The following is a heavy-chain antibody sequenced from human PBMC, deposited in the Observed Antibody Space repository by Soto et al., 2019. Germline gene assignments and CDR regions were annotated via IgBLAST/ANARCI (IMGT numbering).Heavy chain of an antibody. J-gene: IGHJ6*02. CDR3: ASDSGYCSSTSCYPYGMDV. Sequence: KVSCKASGGTFSSYAISWVRQAPGQGLEWMGGIIPIFGTANYAQKFQGRVTITADKSTSTAYMELSSLRSEDTAVYYCASDSGYCSSTSCYPYGMDVWCQGTTVTVS. V-gene: IGHV1-69*06. CDR2: IIPIFGTA. D-gene: IGHD2-2*01. CDR1: GGTFSSYA.